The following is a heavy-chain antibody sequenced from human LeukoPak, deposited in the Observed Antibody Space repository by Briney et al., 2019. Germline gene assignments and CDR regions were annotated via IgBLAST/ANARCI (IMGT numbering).Heavy chain of an antibody. D-gene: IGHD2-2*02. CDR3: ARGGYCSSTSCNIWPMGY. J-gene: IGHJ4*02. V-gene: IGHV3-33*01. Sequence: GGSLRLSCAASGFTFSSYGMHWVRQAPGKGLEWVAVIWNDGSNKYYADSVKGRFTISRDNSKNTLYLQMNSLRAEDTAVYYCARGGYCSSTSCNIWPMGYWGQGTLVTVSS. CDR1: GFTFSSYG. CDR2: IWNDGSNK.